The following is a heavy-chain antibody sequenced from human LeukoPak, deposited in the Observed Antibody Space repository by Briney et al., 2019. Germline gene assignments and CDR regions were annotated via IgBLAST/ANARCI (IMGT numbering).Heavy chain of an antibody. CDR2: ISWNSGSI. J-gene: IGHJ2*01. D-gene: IGHD5-12*01. CDR1: GFTFDDYA. CDR3: AKDRSGYENWYFDL. Sequence: PGRSLRLSCAASGFTFDDYAMHWVRQAPGKGLEWVSGISWNSGSIGYADSVKSRFTISRDNAKNSLYLQMNSLRAEDTALYYCAKDRSGYENWYFDLWGRGTLVTVSS. V-gene: IGHV3-9*01.